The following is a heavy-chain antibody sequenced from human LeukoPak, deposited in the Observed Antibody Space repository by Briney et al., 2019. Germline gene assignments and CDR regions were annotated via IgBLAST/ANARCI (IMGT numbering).Heavy chain of an antibody. Sequence: GGSLRLSCATSGFTFSSYWMSWVRQAPGKGLEWVADIKEDGSEKYYVDSVKGRLTISRDNAKNSLYLQMNSLRAEDTAVYYCALNPDYYGSGSFDYWGQGTLVTVPS. CDR3: ALNPDYYGSGSFDY. CDR1: GFTFSSYW. CDR2: IKEDGSEK. D-gene: IGHD3-10*01. J-gene: IGHJ4*02. V-gene: IGHV3-7*01.